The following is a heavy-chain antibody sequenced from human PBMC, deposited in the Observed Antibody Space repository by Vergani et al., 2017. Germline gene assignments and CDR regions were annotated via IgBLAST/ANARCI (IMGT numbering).Heavy chain of an antibody. Sequence: QVQLVQSGAEVKKPGSSVKVSCKASGGTFSSYAISWVRQAPGHGLEWMGGIIPIFGTANYAQKFQGRVPIHADESTSTAYMELSSLRSEDTAVYYCAGQYSSRNFPPLYYYCGMDVWGQGTTVTVSS. CDR3: AGQYSSRNFPPLYYYCGMDV. D-gene: IGHD6-13*01. CDR2: IIPIFGTA. CDR1: GGTFSSYA. V-gene: IGHV1-69*01. J-gene: IGHJ6*02.